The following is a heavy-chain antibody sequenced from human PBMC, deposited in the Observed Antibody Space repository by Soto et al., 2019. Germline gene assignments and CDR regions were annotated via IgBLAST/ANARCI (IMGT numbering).Heavy chain of an antibody. D-gene: IGHD3-9*01. CDR2: IKEDGGEK. J-gene: IGHJ4*02. CDR1: GFTVSTYW. CDR3: ARVDWEFDL. V-gene: IGHV3-7*01. Sequence: GGSLRLSCAASGFTVSTYWMSWVRQAPGKGLEWVANIKEDGGEKYYVDTLKGRFTISRDKANNSVYLQMKSLRVEDTAVYYCARVDWEFDLWGQGILVTVSS.